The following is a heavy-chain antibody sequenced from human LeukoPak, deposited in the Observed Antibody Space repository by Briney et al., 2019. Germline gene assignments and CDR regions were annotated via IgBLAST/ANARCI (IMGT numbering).Heavy chain of an antibody. J-gene: IGHJ4*02. CDR1: RFAFSSYG. Sequence: GGSLRLSCAASRFAFSSYGMHWVRQAPGRGLEWVAVISYDGSNKYYADSVKGRFTISRDNSKNTLYLQMNSLRAEDTAVYYCAKGEQKGYSSGWYAIDYWGQGTLVTVSS. CDR2: ISYDGSNK. V-gene: IGHV3-30*18. CDR3: AKGEQKGYSSGWYAIDY. D-gene: IGHD6-19*01.